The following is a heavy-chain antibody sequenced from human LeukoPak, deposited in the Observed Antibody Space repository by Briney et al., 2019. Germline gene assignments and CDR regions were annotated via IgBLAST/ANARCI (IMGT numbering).Heavy chain of an antibody. J-gene: IGHJ4*02. V-gene: IGHV3-53*01. Sequence: GGSLRLSCAPSGFLVSSNYMSGVRPAPGKALEWVSVIYSGGSTYYVDSVKGRFTISRDNSKNTFYLEMNSLRAEDTAVYYCARYNGHNYDSTGYYHDYWGQGTLVTVSS. D-gene: IGHD3-22*01. CDR3: ARYNGHNYDSTGYYHDY. CDR2: IYSGGST. CDR1: GFLVSSNY.